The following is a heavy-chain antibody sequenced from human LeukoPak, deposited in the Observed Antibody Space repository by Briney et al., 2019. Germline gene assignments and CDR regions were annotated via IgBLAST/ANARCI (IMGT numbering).Heavy chain of an antibody. D-gene: IGHD3-9*01. J-gene: IGHJ6*04. CDR2: FYPGDSDT. CDR1: GYSFTSYW. Sequence: GESLKISCKGSGYSFTSYWIGWVRQMPGKGLEWRGIFYPGDSDTRYSPSFQGQVTISADKSISTAHLQWSSLKASDTAMYYCARHTTGYPTGGYYGMDVWGKGTTVTVSS. CDR3: ARHTTGYPTGGYYGMDV. V-gene: IGHV5-51*01.